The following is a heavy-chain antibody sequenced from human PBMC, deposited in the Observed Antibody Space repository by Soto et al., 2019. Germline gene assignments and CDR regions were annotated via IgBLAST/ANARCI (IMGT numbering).Heavy chain of an antibody. Sequence: PGGSLRLSCAASGFTFSSYAMHWVRQAPGKGLEWVAVISYDGSNKYYADSVKGRFTISKDNSKNTLYLQMNSLRAEDTAVYYCARGREMATDGFDIWGQGTMVTVSS. CDR3: ARGREMATDGFDI. V-gene: IGHV3-30-3*01. CDR2: ISYDGSNK. D-gene: IGHD5-12*01. CDR1: GFTFSSYA. J-gene: IGHJ3*02.